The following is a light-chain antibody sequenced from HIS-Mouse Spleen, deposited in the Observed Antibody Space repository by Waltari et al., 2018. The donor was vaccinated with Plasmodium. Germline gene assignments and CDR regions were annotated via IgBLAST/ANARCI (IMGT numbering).Light chain of an antibody. Sequence: SYELTQPSSVSVSPGQTARITCSGDVLSKKYARWFQQKPGQAPVLGIYKDSERPSGIPERFSGSRSGTTVTLTISGAQVEDEADYYCYSAADNNRVFGGGTKLTVL. CDR3: YSAADNNRV. CDR2: KDS. J-gene: IGLJ3*02. CDR1: VLSKKY. V-gene: IGLV3-27*01.